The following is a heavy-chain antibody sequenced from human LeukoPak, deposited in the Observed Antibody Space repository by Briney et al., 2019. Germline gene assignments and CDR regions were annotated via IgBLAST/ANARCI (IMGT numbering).Heavy chain of an antibody. J-gene: IGHJ4*02. CDR1: GFMFSSFA. D-gene: IGHD4-17*01. CDR3: TKLCDYDGLRSMTVHS. CDR2: IRGSGDST. Sequence: GGSLRLSCAASGFMFSSFAMTLVLQAPWKGLEWVSAIRGSGDSTNYADSVKGRFTISRDNCKITLYLQMNSLGAEDTAMYYCTKLCDYDGLRSMTVHSWGQGTLVTVSS. V-gene: IGHV3-23*01.